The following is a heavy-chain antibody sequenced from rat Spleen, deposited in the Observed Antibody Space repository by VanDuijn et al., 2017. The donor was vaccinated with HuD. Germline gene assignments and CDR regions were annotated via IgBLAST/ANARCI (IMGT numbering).Heavy chain of an antibody. D-gene: IGHD1-4*01. Sequence: QVQLKESGPGLVQPSQTLSLTCTVSGFSLSSNGVSWVRQPPGKGLEWIAAISSGGDTFYNSALKSRLSISRDTSKSQVFLKMNSLQTEDTAMYFCARSYYPDYWGQGVMVTVSS. V-gene: IGHV2S12*01. CDR3: ARSYYPDY. CDR2: ISSGGDT. J-gene: IGHJ2*01. CDR1: GFSLSSNG.